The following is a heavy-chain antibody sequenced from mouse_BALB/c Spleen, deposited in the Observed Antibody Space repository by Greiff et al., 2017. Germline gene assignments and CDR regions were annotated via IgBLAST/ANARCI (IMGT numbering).Heavy chain of an antibody. Sequence: EVKLMESGGDLVKPGGSLKLSCAASGFTFSSYGMSWVRQTPDKRLEWVATISSGGSYTYYPDSVKGRFTISRDNAKNTLYLQMSSLKSEDTAMYYCARHEVLPIYFDVWGAGTTVTVSS. J-gene: IGHJ1*01. CDR3: ARHEVLPIYFDV. CDR1: GFTFSSYG. D-gene: IGHD2-14*01. V-gene: IGHV5-6*01. CDR2: ISSGGSYT.